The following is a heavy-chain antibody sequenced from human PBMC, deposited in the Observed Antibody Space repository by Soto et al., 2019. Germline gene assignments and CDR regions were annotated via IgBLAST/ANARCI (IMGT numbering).Heavy chain of an antibody. V-gene: IGHV1-69*13. J-gene: IGHJ3*02. Sequence: GASVKVSCKASGGIFKSYGFSWVRQAPGQGLEWMGEIIPIFGSTNYAQKFQGRVSITADDSTSTAYMELSSLTSEDTAFYFCAREIPTTVVTRAFDIWGQGTMVTVSS. CDR3: AREIPTTVVTRAFDI. CDR2: IIPIFGST. D-gene: IGHD4-17*01. CDR1: GGIFKSYG.